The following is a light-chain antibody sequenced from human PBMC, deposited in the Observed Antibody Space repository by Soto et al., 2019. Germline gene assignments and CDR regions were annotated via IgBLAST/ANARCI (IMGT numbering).Light chain of an antibody. V-gene: IGLV7-46*01. CDR1: TGAVTSGNY. CDR3: VLSYSGTNWV. J-gene: IGLJ3*02. CDR2: DTT. Sequence: QAVVTQEPSLTVSPGGTVTLTCGSSTGAVTSGNYPYWFQKKPGQAPRTLIYDTTNKQSWTPARFSGSLLGGKAALTLAGAQTDDEADYYCVLSYSGTNWVLGGGTKLTVL.